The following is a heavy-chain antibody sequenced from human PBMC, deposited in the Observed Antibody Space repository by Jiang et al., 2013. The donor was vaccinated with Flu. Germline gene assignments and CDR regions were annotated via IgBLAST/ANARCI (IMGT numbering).Heavy chain of an antibody. D-gene: IGHD5-24*01. Sequence: PGSSVKVSCKASGGTFSSYTISWVRQAPGQGLEWMGRIIPILGIANYAQKFQGRVTITADKSTSTAYMELSSLRSEDTAVYYCAREGREMATITMRDAFDIWGQGTMVTVSS. V-gene: IGHV1-69*04. J-gene: IGHJ3*02. CDR1: GGTFSSYT. CDR2: IIPILGIA. CDR3: AREGREMATITMRDAFDI.